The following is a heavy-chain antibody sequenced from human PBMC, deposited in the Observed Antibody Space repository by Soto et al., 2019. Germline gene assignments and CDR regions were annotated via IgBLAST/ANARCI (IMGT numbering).Heavy chain of an antibody. Sequence: QVQLQESGPGLVKPSETLSLTCTVAGGSISSYYWSWIRQPPGKGLEWIGYIYYSGSTNYNPSLKSRVTISVDTSKNQFSLQLSSVTAADTAVYYCASVGMTDYWGQGTLVTVSS. CDR3: ASVGMTDY. V-gene: IGHV4-59*01. CDR2: IYYSGST. D-gene: IGHD1-26*01. J-gene: IGHJ4*02. CDR1: GGSISSYY.